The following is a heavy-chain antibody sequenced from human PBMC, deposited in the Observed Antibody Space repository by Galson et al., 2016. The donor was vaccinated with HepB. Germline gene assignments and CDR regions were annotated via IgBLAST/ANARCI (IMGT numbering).Heavy chain of an antibody. V-gene: IGHV4-34*01. D-gene: IGHD6-19*01. CDR3: TSLSSGWNWAGSFDY. Sequence: SETLSLTCAVYGGSFSDYYWSWIRQPPGKGLEWIGEIHHRGTAKYSPSLKTRATISVDTSKSHFSLTLTSVTAADTAVYYCTSLSSGWNWAGSFDYWSQGTLATVSS. CDR2: IHHRGTA. J-gene: IGHJ4*02. CDR1: GGSFSDYY.